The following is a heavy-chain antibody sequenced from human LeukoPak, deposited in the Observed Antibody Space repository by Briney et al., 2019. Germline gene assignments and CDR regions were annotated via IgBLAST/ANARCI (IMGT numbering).Heavy chain of an antibody. CDR3: TTGYSSGWYNEGNY. V-gene: IGHV3-7*01. D-gene: IGHD6-19*01. CDR2: INQDGSGE. CDR1: GFTFSRYW. J-gene: IGHJ4*02. Sequence: GGSLRLSCVASGFTFSRYWMSWVRQAPGKGLEWVANINQDGSGEYYLDSVKGLFTISRDNAKNSLYLQMNSLRADDTAVYFCTTGYSSGWYNEGNYWGQGTLVTVSS.